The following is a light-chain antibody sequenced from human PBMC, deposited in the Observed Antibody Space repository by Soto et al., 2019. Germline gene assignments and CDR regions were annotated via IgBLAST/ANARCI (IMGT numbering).Light chain of an antibody. CDR3: QQLRMYPST. Sequence: DIQMTQSPSSLSASVGDRVTITCRASQGISSWLAWYQQRPEKAPKXLIYAASSLQSGVPSRFSGSGSGTDLTITISSLQPEDFETYDCQQLRMYPSTFGGGTKVDIK. CDR2: AAS. J-gene: IGKJ4*01. CDR1: QGISSW. V-gene: IGKV1D-16*01.